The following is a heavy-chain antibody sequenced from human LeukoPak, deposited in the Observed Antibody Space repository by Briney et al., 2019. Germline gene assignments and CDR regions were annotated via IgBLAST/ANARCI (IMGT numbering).Heavy chain of an antibody. Sequence: GGSLRLSCVVSELNFKTHAMHWVRQAPGKGLEWVAGLSFDASGRNYADSVKGRFTISRDNSKNTLYLQMHSLSPEDTAVYFCARDLQEITSFYFDYWGQGSLVTVSS. V-gene: IGHV3-30*04. CDR1: ELNFKTHA. D-gene: IGHD3-16*02. CDR3: ARDLQEITSFYFDY. CDR2: LSFDASGR. J-gene: IGHJ4*02.